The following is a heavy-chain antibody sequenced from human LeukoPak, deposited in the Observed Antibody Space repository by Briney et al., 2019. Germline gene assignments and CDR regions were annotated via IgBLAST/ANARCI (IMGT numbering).Heavy chain of an antibody. Sequence: GGSLRLSCAASGFTFSSYGMHWVRQAPGKGLEWVAVISYDGGSKYYADSVKGRFTISRDNSKNTLYLQMNSLRAEDTAVYYCARDLSERVYYYDSSGYYAPPEYFQHWGQGTLVTVSS. D-gene: IGHD3-22*01. V-gene: IGHV3-30*03. CDR1: GFTFSSYG. J-gene: IGHJ1*01. CDR2: ISYDGGSK. CDR3: ARDLSERVYYYDSSGYYAPPEYFQH.